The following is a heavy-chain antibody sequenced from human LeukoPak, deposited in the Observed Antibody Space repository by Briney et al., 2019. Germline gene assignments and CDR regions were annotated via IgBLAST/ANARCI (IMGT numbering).Heavy chain of an antibody. Sequence: GRSLRLSCAASGFTFDDYAMHWVRQAPGKGLEWVSGISWNSGSIGYADSVKGRFTISRDNAKNSLYLQMNSLRAEDTAVYYCARGFWSGYYSTYWYFDLWGRGTLVTVSS. CDR2: ISWNSGSI. D-gene: IGHD3-3*01. CDR1: GFTFDDYA. J-gene: IGHJ2*01. CDR3: ARGFWSGYYSTYWYFDL. V-gene: IGHV3-9*01.